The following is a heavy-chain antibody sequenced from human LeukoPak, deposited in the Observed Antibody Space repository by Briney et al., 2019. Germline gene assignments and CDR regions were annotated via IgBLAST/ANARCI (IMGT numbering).Heavy chain of an antibody. D-gene: IGHD2/OR15-2a*01. J-gene: IGHJ4*02. Sequence: SETLSLTCTVSGGSISSYYWSWSRQPPGKGLEWIGYIYYSGSTNYNPSLKSRVTISVDTSKNQFSLKLSSVTAADTAVYYCARGAALSILDYWGQGTLVTVSS. V-gene: IGHV4-59*01. CDR3: ARGAALSILDY. CDR1: GGSISSYY. CDR2: IYYSGST.